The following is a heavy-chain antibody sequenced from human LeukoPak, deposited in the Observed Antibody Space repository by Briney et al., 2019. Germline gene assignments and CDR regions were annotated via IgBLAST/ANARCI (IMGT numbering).Heavy chain of an antibody. V-gene: IGHV3-48*03. CDR2: ITSSGSTR. CDR1: GFTFSSYE. CDR3: AREAADGYVFGEFDH. Sequence: GGSLRLSCAPSGFTFSSYEMNWVRQATGKGLEWVSYITSSGSTRYYADSVKGRFTISRDNAKNSLYLQMNSLRAEDTAGYYCAREAADGYVFGEFDHWGQGTLVTVSS. D-gene: IGHD5-24*01. J-gene: IGHJ5*02.